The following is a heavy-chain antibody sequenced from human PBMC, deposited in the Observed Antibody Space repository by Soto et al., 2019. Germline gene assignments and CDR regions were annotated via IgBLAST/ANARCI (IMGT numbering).Heavy chain of an antibody. CDR1: GFTFSSYS. V-gene: IGHV3-21*01. Sequence: GGSLRLSCAASGFTFSSYSMNWVRQAPGKGLEWVSSISSSSSYIYYADSVKGRFTISRDNAKNSLYLQMNSLRAEDTAVYYCARDIVPSYEIPPPRYWGQGTLVTVSS. J-gene: IGHJ4*02. D-gene: IGHD5-18*01. CDR2: ISSSSSYI. CDR3: ARDIVPSYEIPPPRY.